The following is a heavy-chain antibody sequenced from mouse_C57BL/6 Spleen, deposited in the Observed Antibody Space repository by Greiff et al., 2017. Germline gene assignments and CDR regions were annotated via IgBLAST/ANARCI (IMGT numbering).Heavy chain of an antibody. Sequence: EVQLQQSGAELVRPGASVKLSCTASGFNIKDDYMHWVKQRPEQGLEWIGWIDPENGDTEYASKFQGKATITADTSSNTAYLQLSSLTSEDTAVYYCTHYYGSSPWFAYWGQGTLVTVSA. CDR3: THYYGSSPWFAY. CDR1: GFNIKDDY. D-gene: IGHD1-1*01. CDR2: IDPENGDT. J-gene: IGHJ3*01. V-gene: IGHV14-4*01.